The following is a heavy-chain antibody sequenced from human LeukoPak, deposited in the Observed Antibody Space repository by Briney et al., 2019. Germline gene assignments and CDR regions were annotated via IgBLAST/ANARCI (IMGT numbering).Heavy chain of an antibody. CDR1: GYTFTSYD. D-gene: IGHD3-10*01. CDR2: MNPKTGNT. J-gene: IGHJ5*02. V-gene: IGHV1-8*01. Sequence: GASVKVSCKASGYTFTSYDINWVRQATGQGLEWMGWMNPKTGNTGYAQKFQGRVTMTRDTSISTAYMELISLRSEDTAVYYCARGLFWFGDLKTHWFDPWGPGTQVNVSS. CDR3: ARGLFWFGDLKTHWFDP.